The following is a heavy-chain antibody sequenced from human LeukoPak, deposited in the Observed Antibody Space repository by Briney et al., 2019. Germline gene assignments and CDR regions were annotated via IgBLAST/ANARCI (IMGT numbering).Heavy chain of an antibody. J-gene: IGHJ4*02. Sequence: ESGPTLVKPTQILTLTCTFSGFSLSTRGVGVGWIRQPPGKALEWLALIYWDDDKRYSPSLKSRLTITKATSKNQVVLTMTNMDPVDTATYYCAHSGSYYYDSSGFDYRGQGTLVTVSS. V-gene: IGHV2-5*02. CDR2: IYWDDDK. CDR1: GFSLSTRGVG. D-gene: IGHD3-22*01. CDR3: AHSGSYYYDSSGFDY.